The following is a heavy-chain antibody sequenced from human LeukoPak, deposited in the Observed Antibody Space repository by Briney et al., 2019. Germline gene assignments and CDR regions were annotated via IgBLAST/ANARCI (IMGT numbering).Heavy chain of an antibody. CDR2: IYYSGST. CDR3: VRYGSKWPWFDY. Sequence: PSETLSLTCTVSGGSISSYYWSWIRQPPGKGLEWIGYIYYSGSTNYNPSLKSRVTISVDTSKNQFSLKLSSVTAADTAVYFCVRYGSKWPWFDYWGQGTQVTVSS. V-gene: IGHV4-59*12. D-gene: IGHD6-13*01. J-gene: IGHJ4*02. CDR1: GGSISSYY.